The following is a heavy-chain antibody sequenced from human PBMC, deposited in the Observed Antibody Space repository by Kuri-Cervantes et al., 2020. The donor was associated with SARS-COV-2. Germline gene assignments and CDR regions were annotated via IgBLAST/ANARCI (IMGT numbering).Heavy chain of an antibody. V-gene: IGHV3-23*01. Sequence: GGSLRLSCAASGFTFSSYDMSWVRQAPGKGLEWVAGIGSYGVTTYYADSVKGRFAVSRDNSKNTLSLQMNSLRAEDTAVHYCAKVSTTRPIEARNYELAFDIWGQGTMVTVSS. D-gene: IGHD1-7*01. CDR3: AKVSTTRPIEARNYELAFDI. J-gene: IGHJ3*02. CDR1: GFTFSSYD. CDR2: IGSYGVTT.